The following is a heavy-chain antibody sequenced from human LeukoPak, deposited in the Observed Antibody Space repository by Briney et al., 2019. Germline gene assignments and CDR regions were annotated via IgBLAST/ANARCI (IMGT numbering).Heavy chain of an antibody. CDR2: MNPNSGNT. V-gene: IGHV1-8*02. CDR1: GYTFTSYG. D-gene: IGHD6-13*01. CDR3: ARAYSSSWSYYYYGMDV. J-gene: IGHJ6*02. Sequence: ASVKVSCKASGYTFTSYGINWVRQATGQGLEWMGWMNPNSGNTGYAQKFQGRVTMTRNTSISTAYMELSSLRSEDTAVYYCARAYSSSWSYYYYGMDVWGQGTTVTVSS.